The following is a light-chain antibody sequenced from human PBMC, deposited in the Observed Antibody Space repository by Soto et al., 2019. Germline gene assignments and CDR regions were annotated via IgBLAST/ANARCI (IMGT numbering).Light chain of an antibody. J-gene: IGLJ1*01. CDR3: SSYRDTSKLV. V-gene: IGLV2-14*01. CDR1: SSDVGGYDY. Sequence: QSALTQPASVSASPGQSITISCSGSSSDVGGYDYVSWYQQHPGKAPKLVIYEVNNRPSGVSDRFSGSKSGNTASLTISGVQADDEADYYCSSYRDTSKLVFGPGTKVTVL. CDR2: EVN.